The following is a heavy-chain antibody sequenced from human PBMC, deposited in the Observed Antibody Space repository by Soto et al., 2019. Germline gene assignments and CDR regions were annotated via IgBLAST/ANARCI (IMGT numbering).Heavy chain of an antibody. D-gene: IGHD1-26*01. V-gene: IGHV3-33*01. Sequence: GSLRLSCAVSEIIFSGYGMHWVRQAPGKGLEWVAVIRFDGSNIHYADSVKGRFTISRDNSKNTLYLQMDSLRAEDTAVYYCARDGVGGTVFFGYIDYWGQGALVTVSS. J-gene: IGHJ4*02. CDR2: IRFDGSNI. CDR3: ARDGVGGTVFFGYIDY. CDR1: EIIFSGYG.